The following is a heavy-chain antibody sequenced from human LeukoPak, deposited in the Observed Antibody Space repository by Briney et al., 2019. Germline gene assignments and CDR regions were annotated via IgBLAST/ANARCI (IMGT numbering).Heavy chain of an antibody. Sequence: GXSLRLSCAASGFTFSSYAMHWVRQAPGKGLEWVAVISYDGSNKYYADSVKGRFTISRDNSKNTLYLQMNSLRAEDTAVYYCAREVVTMEGTNWFDPWGQGTLVTVSS. CDR1: GFTFSSYA. CDR3: AREVVTMEGTNWFDP. J-gene: IGHJ5*02. D-gene: IGHD3-3*01. CDR2: ISYDGSNK. V-gene: IGHV3-30-3*01.